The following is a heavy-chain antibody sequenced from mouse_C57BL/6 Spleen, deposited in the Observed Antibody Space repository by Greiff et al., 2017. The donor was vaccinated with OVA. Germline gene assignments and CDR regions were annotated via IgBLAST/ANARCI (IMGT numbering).Heavy chain of an antibody. J-gene: IGHJ1*03. CDR3: AREGVTTAYFDV. D-gene: IGHD2-2*01. CDR1: GYSITSGYY. CDR2: ISYDGSN. Sequence: EVQLQESGPGLVKPSQSLSLTCSVTGYSITSGYYWNWIRQFPGNKLEWMGYISYDGSNNYNPSLKNRISITRDTSKNQFFLKLNSVTTEDTATYYCAREGVTTAYFDVWGTGTTVTVSS. V-gene: IGHV3-6*01.